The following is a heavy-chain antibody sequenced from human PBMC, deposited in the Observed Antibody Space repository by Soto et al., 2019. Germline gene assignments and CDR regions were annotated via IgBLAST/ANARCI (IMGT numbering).Heavy chain of an antibody. V-gene: IGHV4-4*07. Sequence: SETLSLTCTVSDDFISSYYWNWIRQPAGKGLEWIGRVSTNGATNYNPSLESRVTMSVDTSKNQFSLKLASVTAADTAVYFCARADYEILTGSYAMDVWGQGTTVTVSS. J-gene: IGHJ6*02. CDR2: VSTNGAT. CDR1: DDFISSYY. CDR3: ARADYEILTGSYAMDV. D-gene: IGHD3-9*01.